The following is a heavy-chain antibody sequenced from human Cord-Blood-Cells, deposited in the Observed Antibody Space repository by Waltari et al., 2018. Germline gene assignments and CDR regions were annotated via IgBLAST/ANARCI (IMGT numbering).Heavy chain of an antibody. CDR1: GFTVSSNY. V-gene: IGHV3-53*01. J-gene: IGHJ5*02. CDR3: ARANSSSWYWFDP. CDR2: IYSGGST. Sequence: EVQLVESGGGLIQPGGSLRLSCAASGFTVSSNYMSWVRQAPGKGLEGVSVIYSGGSTYYADSVKGRFTISRDNSKNTLYLQMNSLRAEDTAVYYCARANSSSWYWFDPWGQGTLVTVSS. D-gene: IGHD6-13*01.